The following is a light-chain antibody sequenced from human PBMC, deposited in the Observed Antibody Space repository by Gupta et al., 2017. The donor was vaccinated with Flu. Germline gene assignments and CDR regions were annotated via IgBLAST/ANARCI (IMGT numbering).Light chain of an antibody. CDR1: QSISSY. CDR2: AAS. V-gene: IGKV1-39*01. CDR3: QRSDSTPLT. J-gene: IGKJ2*01. Sequence: DIQMPQSPSFLSASVGGRITISCRASQSISSYLNWYQQKPGTAPKLLIYAASSLQSGVPSRFSGSGSGTDFTLTISRLQPEDFATYYCQRSDSTPLTFGQGTKVAIK.